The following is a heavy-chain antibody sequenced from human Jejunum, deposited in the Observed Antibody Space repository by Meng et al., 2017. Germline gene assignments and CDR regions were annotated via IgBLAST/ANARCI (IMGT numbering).Heavy chain of an antibody. Sequence: SETLSLTCTVSGGSISGNYWSWIRQPPGKGLEWIAYIYHSEDTSYNPSLKSRVTISLDTSRNQFSLRLSSVTAADTAIYYCARRPRVAASGNYNFDYWGQGTLVTVSS. D-gene: IGHD6-13*01. CDR2: IYHSEDT. CDR1: GGSISGNY. CDR3: ARRPRVAASGNYNFDY. J-gene: IGHJ4*02. V-gene: IGHV4-59*01.